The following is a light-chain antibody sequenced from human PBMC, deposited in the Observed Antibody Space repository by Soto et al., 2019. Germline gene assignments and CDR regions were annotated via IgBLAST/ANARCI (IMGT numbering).Light chain of an antibody. Sequence: EIVMTQSPANLSVSPGERATLSCRASQSVSSNLAWYQQRPGQAPRLLIYGASTRATGIPARYSGSGSGTEFTLTISSLRSGDFAIYYCQQYNNWPLTFGGGTKVEIK. J-gene: IGKJ4*01. CDR2: GAS. CDR3: QQYNNWPLT. CDR1: QSVSSN. V-gene: IGKV3-15*01.